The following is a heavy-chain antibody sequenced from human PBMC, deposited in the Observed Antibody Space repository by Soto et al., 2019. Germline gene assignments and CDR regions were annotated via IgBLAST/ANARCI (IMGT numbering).Heavy chain of an antibody. CDR2: IRYDGSKK. D-gene: IGHD5-12*01. CDR1: GLTFSSYG. Sequence: QVQLVESGGGVVQPGRSLRLSCAASGLTFSSYGMHWVRQAPGKGLEGVAFIRYDGSKKFYADSVKGRFTISRDNSMNTLYLQMNSLRAEDTAVYYCAGGSRSVAYWGQGTLVTVSS. J-gene: IGHJ4*02. CDR3: AGGSRSVAY. V-gene: IGHV3-30*02.